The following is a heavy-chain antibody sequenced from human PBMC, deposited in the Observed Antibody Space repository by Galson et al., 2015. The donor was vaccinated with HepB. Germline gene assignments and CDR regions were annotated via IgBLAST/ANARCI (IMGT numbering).Heavy chain of an antibody. J-gene: IGHJ6*02. D-gene: IGHD3-3*01. CDR1: GFTFSSYA. CDR3: AKTYYDFWSGYYLNYYYYYGMDV. CDR2: ISGSGGST. V-gene: IGHV3-23*01. Sequence: SLRLSCAASGFTFSSYAMSWVRQAPGKGLEWVSAISGSGGSTYYADSVKGRFTISRDNSKNTLYLQMNSLRAEDTAVYYCAKTYYDFWSGYYLNYYYYYGMDVWGQGTTVTVSS.